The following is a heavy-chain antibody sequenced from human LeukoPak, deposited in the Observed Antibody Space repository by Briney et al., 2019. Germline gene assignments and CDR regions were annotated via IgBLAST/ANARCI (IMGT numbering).Heavy chain of an antibody. Sequence: GGSLRLSCAASGFTFSSYGMHWVRQAPGKGLEWVAVISYDGSNKYYADSVKGRFTISRDNSKNTLYLQMNSLRAEDTAVYYCAKDAHYGSGSHSAHWGQGTLVTVSS. J-gene: IGHJ4*02. CDR1: GFTFSSYG. CDR3: AKDAHYGSGSHSAH. V-gene: IGHV3-30*18. CDR2: ISYDGSNK. D-gene: IGHD3-10*01.